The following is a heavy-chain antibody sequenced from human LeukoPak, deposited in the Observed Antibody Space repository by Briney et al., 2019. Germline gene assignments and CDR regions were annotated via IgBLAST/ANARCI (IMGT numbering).Heavy chain of an antibody. CDR1: GYRFTSYW. CDR3: ARRRYSYGSSYFDY. CDR2: IYPGDSDT. Sequence: GASLQISCKGSGYRFTSYWIGWVRQLPGKGLGWMGIIYPGDSDTRYSPSFQGQVTISADKTISTPCLQWSSLKASDTAMYYCARRRYSYGSSYFDYWGQGTLVTVSS. V-gene: IGHV5-51*01. J-gene: IGHJ4*02. D-gene: IGHD5-18*01.